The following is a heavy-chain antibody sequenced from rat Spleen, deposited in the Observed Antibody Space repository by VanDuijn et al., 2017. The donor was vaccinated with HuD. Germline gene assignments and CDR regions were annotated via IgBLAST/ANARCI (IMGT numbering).Heavy chain of an antibody. V-gene: IGHV5S13*01. CDR1: GFTFSNYD. J-gene: IGHJ3*01. Sequence: EVQLVESGGGLMQPGRSLKLSCAASGFTFSNYDMAWVRQAPTKALEWIASISTGGDITYYRNSVKVRFTFSKDYANNTHYLHMDSLRSEDTATYYCTIHGGLRNWFDSWGQGSLVTVSS. CDR3: TIHGGLRNWFDS. CDR2: ISTGGDIT. D-gene: IGHD1-11*01.